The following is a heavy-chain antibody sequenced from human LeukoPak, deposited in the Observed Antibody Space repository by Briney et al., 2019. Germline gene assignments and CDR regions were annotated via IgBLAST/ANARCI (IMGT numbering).Heavy chain of an antibody. CDR3: ARDLYKSGWLVRGMDV. V-gene: IGHV4-4*07. D-gene: IGHD6-19*01. CDR2: IYTSGST. Sequence: SETLSLTCTVSGGSISSYYWSWIRQPAGKGLEWIGRIYTSGSTNYNPSLKSRVTMSVDTSKNQFSLKLSSVTAADTAVYYCARDLYKSGWLVRGMDVWGQGTTVTVSS. CDR1: GGSISSYY. J-gene: IGHJ6*02.